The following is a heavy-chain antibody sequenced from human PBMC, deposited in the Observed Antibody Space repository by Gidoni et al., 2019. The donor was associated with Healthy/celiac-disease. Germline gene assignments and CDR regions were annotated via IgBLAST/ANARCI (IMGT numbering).Heavy chain of an antibody. CDR2: ISAYNGNT. Sequence: QVQLVQSGAEVKKPRASVKVSCKASEYTVTSKGISWVRQAPGHGFEWMGWISAYNGNTNYAQKLQGRVTMTTDTSTSTAYMELRSLRSDDMAVYYCARDWGLRLGEQSPSDYWGQGTLVTVSA. J-gene: IGHJ4*02. V-gene: IGHV1-18*03. CDR1: EYTVTSKG. D-gene: IGHD3-16*01. CDR3: ARDWGLRLGEQSPSDY.